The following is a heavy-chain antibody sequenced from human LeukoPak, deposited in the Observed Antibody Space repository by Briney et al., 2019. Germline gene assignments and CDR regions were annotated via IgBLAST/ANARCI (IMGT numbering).Heavy chain of an antibody. CDR2: ISGSGGST. D-gene: IGHD3-9*01. V-gene: IGHV3-23*01. CDR3: AKDVRYFDWLLFYYFDY. J-gene: IGHJ4*02. Sequence: QPGGPLRLSCAASGFTFSSYAMSWVRQAPGKGLEWVSAISGSGGSTYYADSVKGRFTISRDNSKNTLYLQMNSLRAEDTAVYYCAKDVRYFDWLLFYYFDYWGQGTLVTVSS. CDR1: GFTFSSYA.